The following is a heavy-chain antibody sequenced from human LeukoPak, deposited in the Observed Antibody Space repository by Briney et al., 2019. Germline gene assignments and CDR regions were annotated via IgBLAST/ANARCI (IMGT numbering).Heavy chain of an antibody. CDR1: GFTFNTFT. CDR3: VRGDSREL. V-gene: IGHV3-21*01. D-gene: IGHD3-22*01. CDR2: IGRSSIDK. J-gene: IGHJ4*02. Sequence: GGSLRLSRAASGFTFNTFTMIWVRQAPGRGLEWVSSIGRSSIDKYYADSVRGRFTISRDNAKNSLYVQMSSLRAENTAVYYCVRGDSRELWGQGTLVTVSS.